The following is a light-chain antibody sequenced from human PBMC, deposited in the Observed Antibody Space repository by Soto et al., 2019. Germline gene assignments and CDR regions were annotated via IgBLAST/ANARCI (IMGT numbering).Light chain of an antibody. J-gene: IGLJ3*02. Sequence: QLVLTQSPSASASLGASVKLTCTLSSGHSSYAIEWHQQQPEKGPRYLMKLNSDGSHSKGDGIPDRFSGSSSGAERYLTISSLQSEDEADYYCQTWGTGIGVFGGGTKLTVL. CDR3: QTWGTGIGV. CDR2: LNSDGSH. V-gene: IGLV4-69*01. CDR1: SGHSSYA.